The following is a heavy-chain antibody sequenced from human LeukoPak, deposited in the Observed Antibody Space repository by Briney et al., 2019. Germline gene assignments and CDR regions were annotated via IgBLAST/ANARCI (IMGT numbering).Heavy chain of an antibody. J-gene: IGHJ4*02. Sequence: GGSLRLSCAASGFTFSSYGMHWVRQAPGKGLEWVAFIRYDGSNKYYADSVKGRFTISRDNSKNTLYLQMNSLRAEDTAMYYCARDGDCSGGSCNKRFDYWGQGSLVTVSS. CDR3: ARDGDCSGGSCNKRFDY. CDR2: IRYDGSNK. CDR1: GFTFSSYG. V-gene: IGHV3-30*02. D-gene: IGHD2-15*01.